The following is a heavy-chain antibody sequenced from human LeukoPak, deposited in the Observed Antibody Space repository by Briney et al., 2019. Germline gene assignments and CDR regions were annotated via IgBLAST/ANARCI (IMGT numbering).Heavy chain of an antibody. CDR3: ARHYVVITAPDGFDI. Sequence: PGGSLRLSCAASGFTFSSYEMNWVRQAPGKGLEWVSYISTSGTTIYYADSVRGRFTISRDNAKRSLYLQMNSLRAEDTAVYYCARHYVVITAPDGFDIWGQGTMVTVSS. V-gene: IGHV3-48*03. CDR2: ISTSGTTI. D-gene: IGHD2-21*02. J-gene: IGHJ3*02. CDR1: GFTFSSYE.